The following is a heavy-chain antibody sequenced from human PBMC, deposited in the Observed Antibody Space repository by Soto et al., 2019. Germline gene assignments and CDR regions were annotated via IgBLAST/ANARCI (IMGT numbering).Heavy chain of an antibody. J-gene: IGHJ4*02. CDR3: ARDRDY. Sequence: VQXVQSGAEVXKPGSSVKVSCKASGGTFSSYTIXXXXQAPGQGLEWMGRIIPILGIANYAQKFQGRVTITADKXTSTAYMELSSLRSEDTAVYYCARDRDYWGQGTLVTVSS. CDR1: GGTFSSYT. CDR2: IIPILGIA. V-gene: IGHV1-69*08.